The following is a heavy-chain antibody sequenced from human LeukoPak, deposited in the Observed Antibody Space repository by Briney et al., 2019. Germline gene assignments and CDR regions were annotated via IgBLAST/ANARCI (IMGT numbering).Heavy chain of an antibody. J-gene: IGHJ5*02. CDR3: AGTYSSSSSFDP. CDR2: ISAYNGNT. Sequence: ASVKVSCKASGYTFTSYGISWVRQAPGQGLEWMGWISAYNGNTNYAQKLQGRVTMTTDTSTSTAYMELRSLRSDDTAVYCCAGTYSSSSSFDPWGQGTLVTVSS. V-gene: IGHV1-18*01. D-gene: IGHD6-13*01. CDR1: GYTFTSYG.